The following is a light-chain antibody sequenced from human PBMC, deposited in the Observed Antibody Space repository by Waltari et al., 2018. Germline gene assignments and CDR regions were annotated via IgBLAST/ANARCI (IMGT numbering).Light chain of an antibody. CDR2: GAS. J-gene: IGKJ4*01. CDR1: QTIGSY. CDR3: QQHNSHPLT. Sequence: DIQMTQSPSSLSASVGDRVTITCRASQTIGSYLAWYQQKPGKVPKVLIYGASSLESGVPSRFSGSGSGTEFTLTISSLQPEDFATYYCQQHNSHPLTFGGGTRVEIK. V-gene: IGKV1-17*03.